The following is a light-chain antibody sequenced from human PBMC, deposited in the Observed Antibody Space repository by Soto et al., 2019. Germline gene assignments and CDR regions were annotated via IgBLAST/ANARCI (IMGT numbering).Light chain of an antibody. V-gene: IGLV2-14*01. CDR1: GSDVGGYNY. CDR3: SSYSSSNIPYV. CDR2: EVT. J-gene: IGLJ1*01. Sequence: QSALTQPASVSGSPGQAITISCTGTGSDVGGYNYVSWYQQHSGKAPKLMIYEVTNWPSEISNRFSGSKSGNTASLTISGLQAEDEADYYCSSYSSSNIPYVFGTGTKLTVL.